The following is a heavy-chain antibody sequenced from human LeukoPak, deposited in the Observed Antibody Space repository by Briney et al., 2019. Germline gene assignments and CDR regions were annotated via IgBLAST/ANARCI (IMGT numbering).Heavy chain of an antibody. D-gene: IGHD3-9*01. Sequence: GRSLRLSCAASGFTFSSYGMHWVRQAPGKGLEGVAVISYDGSNKYYADSVKGRFTISRDNSKNTLYLQMNSLRAEDTAVYYCAKDRVLRYFDWLSPLEFDYWGQGTLVTVSS. V-gene: IGHV3-30*18. CDR3: AKDRVLRYFDWLSPLEFDY. J-gene: IGHJ4*02. CDR2: ISYDGSNK. CDR1: GFTFSSYG.